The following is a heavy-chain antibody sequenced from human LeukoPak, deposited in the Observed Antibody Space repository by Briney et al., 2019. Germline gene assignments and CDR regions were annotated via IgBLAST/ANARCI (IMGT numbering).Heavy chain of an antibody. J-gene: IGHJ4*02. CDR3: ARTLRYFDWLDDY. Sequence: GGSLRLSCAASAFTFSSYSMNWVRQAPGKGLEWVSSISSSSSYIYYADSVKGRFTISRDNAKNSLYLQMNSLRAEDTAVYYCARTLRYFDWLDDYWGQGTLVTVSS. V-gene: IGHV3-21*01. D-gene: IGHD3-9*01. CDR1: AFTFSSYS. CDR2: ISSSSSYI.